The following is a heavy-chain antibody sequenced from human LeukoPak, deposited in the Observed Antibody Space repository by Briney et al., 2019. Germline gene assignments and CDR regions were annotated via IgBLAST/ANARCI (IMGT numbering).Heavy chain of an antibody. J-gene: IGHJ4*02. V-gene: IGHV4-4*07. CDR3: ASGYVGSAPFEY. CDR1: GVPISSYY. Sequence: SETLSLTCTVSGVPISSYYWSWIRQPAGKGLEWIGRIYISGSTKYNPSLKSRVTISVDKSKNQFSLKLSSVTAADTAVYYCASGYVGSAPFEYWGQGTLVTVSS. CDR2: IYISGST. D-gene: IGHD3-22*01.